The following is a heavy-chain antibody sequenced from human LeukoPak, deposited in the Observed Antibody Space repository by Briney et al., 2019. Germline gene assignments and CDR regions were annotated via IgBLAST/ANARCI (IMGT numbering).Heavy chain of an antibody. CDR3: ATAAGGVWELLSH. CDR1: GYTLTELS. CDR2: FDPEDGET. Sequence: ASVKVSCKVSGYTLTELSMHWVRQAPGKGLEWMGGFDPEDGETIYAQKFQGRATMTEDTSTDTAYMELSSLRSEDTAVYYCATAAGGVWELLSHWGQGTLVTVSS. J-gene: IGHJ4*02. D-gene: IGHD1-26*01. V-gene: IGHV1-24*01.